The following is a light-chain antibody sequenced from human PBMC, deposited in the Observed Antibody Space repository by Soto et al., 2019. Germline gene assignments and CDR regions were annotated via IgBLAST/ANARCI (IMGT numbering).Light chain of an antibody. CDR1: QSVRNY. Sequence: EIVLTQSPATLSLSPGERATLSCRASQSVRNYLAWYQQRPGQAPRLLMYDAFNRATGVPARFSGSGSGTDFTLTISSLEPEDFAVYYCQQRSNRPPYTFGQGTKLEIK. J-gene: IGKJ2*01. CDR3: QQRSNRPPYT. V-gene: IGKV3-11*01. CDR2: DAF.